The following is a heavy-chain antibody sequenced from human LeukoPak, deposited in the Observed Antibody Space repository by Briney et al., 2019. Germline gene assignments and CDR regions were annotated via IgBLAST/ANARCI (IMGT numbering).Heavy chain of an antibody. CDR3: ARGSRSPSGAYHYYFDY. Sequence: GGSLRLSCAASAFTVSSNYMSWVRQAPGKGLEWVSVVFSGGTTYYADSVKGRFTISRDNSKNTLYLQMNSLRAEDTAVYYCARGSRSPSGAYHYYFDYWGQGTLVTVSS. D-gene: IGHD1-26*01. J-gene: IGHJ4*02. CDR2: VFSGGTT. CDR1: AFTVSSNY. V-gene: IGHV3-53*01.